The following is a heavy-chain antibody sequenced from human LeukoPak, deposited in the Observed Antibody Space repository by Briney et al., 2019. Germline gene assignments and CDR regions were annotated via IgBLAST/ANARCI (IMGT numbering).Heavy chain of an antibody. CDR1: GFTFGDYA. CDR3: AKAKCSSTSCYTQNDY. V-gene: IGHV3-23*01. J-gene: IGHJ4*02. D-gene: IGHD2-2*02. CDR2: ISGSGGST. Sequence: PGRSLRLSCTASGFTFGDYAMSWVRQAPGKGLEWVSAISGSGGSTYYADSVKGRFTISRDNSKNTLYLQMNSLRAEDTAVYYCAKAKCSSTSCYTQNDYWGQGTLVTVSS.